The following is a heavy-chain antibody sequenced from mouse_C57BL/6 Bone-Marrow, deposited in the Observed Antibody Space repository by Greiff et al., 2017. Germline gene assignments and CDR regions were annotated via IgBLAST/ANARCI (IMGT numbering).Heavy chain of an antibody. V-gene: IGHV3-6*01. CDR1: GYSITSGYY. CDR3: ARLGRYFDY. D-gene: IGHD4-1*01. J-gene: IGHJ2*01. CDR2: ISYDGSN. Sequence: DVKLQESGPGLVKPSQSLSLTCSVTGYSITSGYYWNWIRQFPGNKLEWMGYISYDGSNNYNPSLKNRISITRDTSKNQFFLKLNAVTTEDTATYYCARLGRYFDYWGQGTTLTVSS.